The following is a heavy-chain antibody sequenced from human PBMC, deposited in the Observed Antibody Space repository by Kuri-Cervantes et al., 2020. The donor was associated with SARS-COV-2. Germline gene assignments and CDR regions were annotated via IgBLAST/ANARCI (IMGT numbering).Heavy chain of an antibody. D-gene: IGHD2-2*02. Sequence: LRLSCSVSGGSITSGNYYWSWIRQPPGKGLEWIGYIYYDESTYYNPSLKSRLTISVDTSKNQFSLKLSSVTAADTAVYYCARLDILVVPAAIYYWGQGILVTVSS. J-gene: IGHJ4*02. CDR3: ARLDILVVPAAIYY. V-gene: IGHV4-30-4*08. CDR1: GGSITSGNYY. CDR2: IYYDEST.